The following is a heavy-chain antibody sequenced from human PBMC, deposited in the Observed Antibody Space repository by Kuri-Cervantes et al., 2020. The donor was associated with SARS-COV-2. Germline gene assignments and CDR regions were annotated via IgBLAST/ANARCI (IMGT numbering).Heavy chain of an antibody. V-gene: IGHV4-34*01. CDR3: ARGQNSELLWFGESISYYFDY. D-gene: IGHD3-10*01. CDR2: INHSGST. J-gene: IGHJ4*02. Sequence: SETLSLTCAVYGGSFSGYYWSWIRQPPGKGLEWIGEINHSGSTNYNPSLKSRVTISVDTSKNQFSLKLSSVPAADTAVYYCARGQNSELLWFGESISYYFDYWGQGTLVTVSS. CDR1: GGSFSGYY.